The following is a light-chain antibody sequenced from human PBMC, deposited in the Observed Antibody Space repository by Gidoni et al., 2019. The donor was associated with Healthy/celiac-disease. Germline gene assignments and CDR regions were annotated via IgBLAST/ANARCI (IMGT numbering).Light chain of an antibody. Sequence: DIQMTKSPSSLSASVGDRVTSSCRASQGISSLLAWYHQKPEKAPTSLIYAASNLQSGVPTMFSGSGSGTAFTLTISSLQPEDFATYYCQQYNSYPITFGQGTRLEIK. CDR1: QGISSL. J-gene: IGKJ5*01. CDR2: AAS. V-gene: IGKV1D-16*01. CDR3: QQYNSYPIT.